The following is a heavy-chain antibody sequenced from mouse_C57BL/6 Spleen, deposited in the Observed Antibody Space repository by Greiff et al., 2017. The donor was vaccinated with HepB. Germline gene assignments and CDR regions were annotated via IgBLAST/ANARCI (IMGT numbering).Heavy chain of an antibody. CDR3: ARSDYGRNFDY. CDR2: IDPSDSYT. J-gene: IGHJ2*01. CDR1: GYTFTSYW. V-gene: IGHV1-69*01. D-gene: IGHD1-1*01. Sequence: QVQLQQPGAELVMPGASVKLSCKASGYTFTSYWMHWVKQRPGQGLEWIGEIDPSDSYTNYNQKFKGKSTLTVDKSSSTAYMQLSSLTSEDSAVDYGARSDYGRNFDYWGQGTTLTVSS.